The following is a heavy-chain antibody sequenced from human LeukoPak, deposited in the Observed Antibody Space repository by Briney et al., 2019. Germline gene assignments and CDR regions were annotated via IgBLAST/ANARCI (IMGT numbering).Heavy chain of an antibody. D-gene: IGHD3-22*01. Sequence: SETXSXXCTVSGGSISSYYWSWIRQPPGKGXEWIGYIYYSGSTNYNPSLKSRVTISVDTSKNQFSLKLSSVTAADTAVYYCARAHYDSSGYFITPNAFDIWGQGTMVTVSS. J-gene: IGHJ3*02. CDR2: IYYSGST. V-gene: IGHV4-59*01. CDR1: GGSISSYY. CDR3: ARAHYDSSGYFITPNAFDI.